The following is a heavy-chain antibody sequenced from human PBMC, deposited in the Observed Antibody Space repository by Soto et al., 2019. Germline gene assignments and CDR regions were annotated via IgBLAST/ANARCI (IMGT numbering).Heavy chain of an antibody. CDR1: GFTFDDYA. CDR3: VKDIFSGIAGALST. Sequence: GGSLRLSCAASGFTFDDYAIHWVRQAPGEGLEWVSGISWDSRKIGYADSVEGRFTISRDNAKNSVYLQMNSLRREDTALYYCVKDIFSGIAGALSTWGQGTLVTVSS. V-gene: IGHV3-9*01. J-gene: IGHJ5*02. CDR2: ISWDSRKI. D-gene: IGHD1-26*01.